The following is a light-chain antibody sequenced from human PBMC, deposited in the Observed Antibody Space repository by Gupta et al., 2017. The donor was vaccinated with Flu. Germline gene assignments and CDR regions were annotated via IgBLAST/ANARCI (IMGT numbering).Light chain of an antibody. CDR3: GKLDNSRGAVV. J-gene: IGLJ3*02. V-gene: IGLV1-51*01. CDR2: DNN. CDR1: SSNIGDNY. Sequence: AAPGQKVTISCSGSSSNIGDNYVSWYQQFPGQAPKLLIYDNNKRPSGIPDRFSGSKSGTSATLAITGVQAGDEADYYCGKLDNSRGAVVFGGGTKLTGL.